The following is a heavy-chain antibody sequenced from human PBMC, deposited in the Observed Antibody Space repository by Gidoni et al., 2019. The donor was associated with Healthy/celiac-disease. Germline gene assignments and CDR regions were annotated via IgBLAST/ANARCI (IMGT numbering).Heavy chain of an antibody. CDR2: IRYDGSNK. D-gene: IGHD3-10*01. J-gene: IGHJ6*02. V-gene: IGHV3-30*02. CDR3: AKELEELYYYYYGMDV. Sequence: QVQLVESGGGVVQPGGSLRLSCAASGFTFSSYGMHWVRQAPGKGLEWVAFIRYDGSNKYYADSVKGRFTISRDNSKNTLYLQMNSLRAEDTAVYYCAKELEELYYYYYGMDVWGQGTTVTVSS. CDR1: GFTFSSYG.